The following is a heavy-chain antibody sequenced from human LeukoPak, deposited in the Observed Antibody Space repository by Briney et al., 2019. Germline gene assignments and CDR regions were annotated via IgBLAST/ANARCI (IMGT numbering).Heavy chain of an antibody. D-gene: IGHD4-17*01. Sequence: GGSLRLSCAASGFTFSNHAMSWVRQAPGRGLEWVSAISGGSGLTYYADSVKGRFTISRDNSKNTLFLQMNSLRAEDTAVYYCARRGESTTYGDYRFDYWGQGTLVTVSS. CDR1: GFTFSNHA. CDR3: ARRGESTTYGDYRFDY. V-gene: IGHV3-23*01. J-gene: IGHJ4*02. CDR2: ISGGSGLT.